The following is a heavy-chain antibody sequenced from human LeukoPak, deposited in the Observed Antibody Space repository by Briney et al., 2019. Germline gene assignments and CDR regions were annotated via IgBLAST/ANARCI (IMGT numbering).Heavy chain of an antibody. CDR2: IDNRGST. V-gene: IGHV4-59*08. D-gene: IGHD1-26*01. Sequence: SETLSLTCTVSGVSIGSYFWSWVRQPPGKGLEWIGYIDNRGSTNYNPSLKSRVTISVDTSKNQFSLKLNSVTAADTAVYYCARGGSYTPYWGQGTLVTVSS. CDR1: GVSIGSYF. CDR3: ARGGSYTPY. J-gene: IGHJ4*02.